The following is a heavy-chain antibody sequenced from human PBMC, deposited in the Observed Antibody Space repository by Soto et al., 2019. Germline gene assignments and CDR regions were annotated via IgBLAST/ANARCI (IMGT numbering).Heavy chain of an antibody. CDR1: GGSISSYY. V-gene: IGHV4-4*07. CDR3: AREPWEGFFDGMDV. J-gene: IGHJ6*02. CDR2: IYTSGST. Sequence: PSETLSLTCTVSGGSISSYYWSWIRQPAGKGLEWIGRIYTSGSTNYNPSLKSRVTMSVDTSKNQISLNLSSVTAADTAVYYCAREPWEGFFDGMDVWGQGTTVTVSS. D-gene: IGHD3-3*01.